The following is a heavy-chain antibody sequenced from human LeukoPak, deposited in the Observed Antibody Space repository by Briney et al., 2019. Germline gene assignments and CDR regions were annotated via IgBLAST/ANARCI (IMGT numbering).Heavy chain of an antibody. CDR3: ARHMTTVTSGMDV. CDR2: IYSGGST. V-gene: IGHV3-53*01. J-gene: IGHJ6*02. D-gene: IGHD4-11*01. Sequence: GGSLRLSCAASGFTFSGSAMHWVRQASGKGLEWVSVIYSGGSTYYADSVKGRFTISRDDSKNTLYLQMNSLRAEDTAVYYCARHMTTVTSGMDVWGQGTTVTVSS. CDR1: GFTFSGSA.